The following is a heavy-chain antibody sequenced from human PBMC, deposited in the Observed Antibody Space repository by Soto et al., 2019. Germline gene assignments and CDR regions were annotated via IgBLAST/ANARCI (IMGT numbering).Heavy chain of an antibody. CDR2: ISSSSSTI. J-gene: IGHJ5*02. Sequence: GGSLRLSCAASGFTFSSYSMNWVRQAPGKGLEWVSYISSSSSTIYYADSVKGRFTISRDNAKNSLYLQMNSLRAEDTAIYHCARDQGGSYDSWFDPWGQGTLVTVSS. CDR1: GFTFSSYS. CDR3: ARDQGGSYDSWFDP. V-gene: IGHV3-48*01. D-gene: IGHD1-26*01.